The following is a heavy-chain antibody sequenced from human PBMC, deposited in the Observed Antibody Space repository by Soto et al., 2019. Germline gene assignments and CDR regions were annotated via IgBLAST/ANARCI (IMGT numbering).Heavy chain of an antibody. J-gene: IGHJ4*02. CDR3: GLQPGGGGY. D-gene: IGHD2-2*01. V-gene: IGHV3-53*01. CDR1: GFTVSNNY. CDR2: IYSGGYT. Sequence: EVQLVESGGGLIQPGGSLRLSCAVSGFTVSNNYMSWVRQAPGKGLAGVSVIYSGGYTAYGDSVKCRFTISRDNSKNTLDLKMKSLEADARACLYWGLQPGGGGYWGQGTLVTVSS.